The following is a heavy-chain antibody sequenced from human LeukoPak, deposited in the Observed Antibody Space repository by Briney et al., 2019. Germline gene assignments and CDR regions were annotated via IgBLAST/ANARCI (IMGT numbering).Heavy chain of an antibody. Sequence: ASVKVSCKASGYTFTGYYMHWVRQAPGQGREWMGWINPNSGGTNYAQKFQGRVTMPRATSISTAYMELSRLRSDDTAVYYCARDRASAYYYYYMDVWGKGTTVTVSS. V-gene: IGHV1-2*02. CDR1: GYTFTGYY. J-gene: IGHJ6*03. CDR2: INPNSGGT. CDR3: ARDRASAYYYYYMDV.